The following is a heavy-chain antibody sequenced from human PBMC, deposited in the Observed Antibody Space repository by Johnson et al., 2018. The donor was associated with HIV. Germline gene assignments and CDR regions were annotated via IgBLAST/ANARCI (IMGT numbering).Heavy chain of an antibody. V-gene: IGHV3-33*01. J-gene: IGHJ3*02. CDR1: GFTFSNYG. CDR2: IWSDGSNK. CDR3: ATSTASDALDI. Sequence: QVHLVESGGGVVQPGGSLRLSCAASGFTFSNYGMHWVRQAPGKGLEWVAVIWSDGSNKYYADSVKGRFTISRDNSKNTLFLQMNSLRADDTAMYYCATSTASDALDIWGQGTMVTVSS. D-gene: IGHD1-1*01.